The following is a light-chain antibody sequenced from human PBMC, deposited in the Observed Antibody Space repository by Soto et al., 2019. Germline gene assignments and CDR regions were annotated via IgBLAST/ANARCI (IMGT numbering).Light chain of an antibody. CDR3: CSYAGSSTVV. CDR2: DVS. CDR1: RSDVGSHNL. Sequence: ALTQPASVSGSPGQSITISCTGTRSDVGSHNLVSWYQQDPGKAPKLMIYDVSKRPSGVSNRFSGSKSGNTASLTISGLQAEDEADYYCCSYAGSSTVVFGGGTKVTVL. J-gene: IGLJ2*01. V-gene: IGLV2-23*02.